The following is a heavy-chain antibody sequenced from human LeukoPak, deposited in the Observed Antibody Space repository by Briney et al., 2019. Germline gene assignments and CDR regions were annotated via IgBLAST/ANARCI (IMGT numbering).Heavy chain of an antibody. Sequence: SETLSLTCTVSGGSLSSYYWSWVRQPPGKGLEWIGYIYYSGSTNYNPSLKSRVTISVDTSKNQFSLKLSSVTAADTAVYYCASRHIVVVTADWFDPWGQGTLVTVSS. V-gene: IGHV4-59*12. CDR1: GGSLSSYY. CDR2: IYYSGST. CDR3: ASRHIVVVTADWFDP. D-gene: IGHD2-21*02. J-gene: IGHJ5*02.